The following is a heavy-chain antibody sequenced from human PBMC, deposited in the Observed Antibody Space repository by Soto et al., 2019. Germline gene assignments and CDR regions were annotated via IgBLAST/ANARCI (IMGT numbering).Heavy chain of an antibody. D-gene: IGHD1-1*01. J-gene: IGHJ4*02. Sequence: PGGFLRLSCAASGFTFSSYSMNWVRQAPGKGLEWVSSISSSSSYIYYADSVKGRFTISRDNAKNSLYLQMNSLRAEDTAVYYCARDLNWIFDYWGQGTLVTVSS. CDR3: ARDLNWIFDY. CDR2: ISSSSSYI. CDR1: GFTFSSYS. V-gene: IGHV3-21*01.